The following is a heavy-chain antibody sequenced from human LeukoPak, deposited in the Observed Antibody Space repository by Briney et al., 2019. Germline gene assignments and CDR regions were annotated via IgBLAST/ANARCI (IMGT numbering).Heavy chain of an antibody. CDR2: ITGSGDNT. V-gene: IGHV3-23*01. CDR3: AKSVVVTANPRAFDI. J-gene: IGHJ3*02. D-gene: IGHD2-21*02. CDR1: GFTFSNFA. Sequence: GGSLRLSCAASGFTFSNFAMNWVRQAPGKGLEWVSTITGSGDNTYYADSVKGRFTISRDNSRKTVFLQMNSLRAEDTAVYYCAKSVVVTANPRAFDIWGQGTMVTVSS.